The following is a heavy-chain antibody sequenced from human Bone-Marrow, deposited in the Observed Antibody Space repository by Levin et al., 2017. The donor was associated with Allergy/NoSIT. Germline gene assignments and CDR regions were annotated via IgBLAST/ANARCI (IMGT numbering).Heavy chain of an antibody. CDR1: GVTVSNNY. V-gene: IGHV3-66*01. CDR2: IYSGGGT. J-gene: IGHJ4*02. CDR3: ARNRPETENGY. Sequence: GGSLRLSCAASGVTVSNNYMTWVRQPPGKGLELVSLIYSGGGTHYADSVKGRFIISIDSSKNTVYLQMNSVRTEDTAVYYCARNRPETENGYWGQGTLVTVSS. D-gene: IGHD1-14*01.